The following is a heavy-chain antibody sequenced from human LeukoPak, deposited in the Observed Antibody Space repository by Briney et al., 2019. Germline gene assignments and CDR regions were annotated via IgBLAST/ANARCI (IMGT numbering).Heavy chain of an antibody. J-gene: IGHJ5*02. CDR3: VRDRGFGLSDP. CDR2: IYHSGST. Sequence: PSETLSLTCAVSGGSISSGGSSWSWIRQPPGRGLEWIGYIYHSGSTYYNPSLKSRVTISVDRSKNQFSLKLSSVTAADTAVYYCVRDRGFGLSDPWGQGTLVTVSS. CDR1: GGSISSGGSS. V-gene: IGHV4-30-2*01. D-gene: IGHD3/OR15-3a*01.